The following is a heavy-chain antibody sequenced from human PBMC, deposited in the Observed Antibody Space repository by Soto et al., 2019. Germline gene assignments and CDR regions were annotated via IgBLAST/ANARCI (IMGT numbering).Heavy chain of an antibody. V-gene: IGHV3-30*18. CDR1: GFTFSSYG. D-gene: IGHD2-2*01. CDR2: ISYDGSNK. J-gene: IGHJ6*02. CDR3: AKGGTGYYYYYYGMDV. Sequence: ESVGGVVQPGRSLRLSCAASGFTFSSYGMHWVRQAPGKGLEWVAVISYDGSNKYYADSVKGRFTISRDNSKNTLYLQMNSLRAEDTAVYYCAKGGTGYYYYYYGMDVWGQGTTVTVSS.